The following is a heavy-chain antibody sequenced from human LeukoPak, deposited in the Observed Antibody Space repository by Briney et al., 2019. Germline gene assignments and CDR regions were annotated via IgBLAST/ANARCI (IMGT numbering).Heavy chain of an antibody. CDR3: ARAEDIVATTTFGDY. Sequence: SVKVSCKASGGTFSSYAISWVRQAPGQGLEWMGGIIPIFGTANYAQKFQSRVTITADESTSTAYMELSRLRSDDTAVYYCARAEDIVATTTFGDYWGQGTLVTVSS. CDR2: IIPIFGTA. CDR1: GGTFSSYA. V-gene: IGHV1-69*13. J-gene: IGHJ4*02. D-gene: IGHD5-12*01.